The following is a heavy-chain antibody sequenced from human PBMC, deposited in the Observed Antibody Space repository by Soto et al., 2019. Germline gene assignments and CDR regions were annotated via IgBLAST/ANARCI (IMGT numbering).Heavy chain of an antibody. V-gene: IGHV3-23*01. CDR2: ISESGGGT. Sequence: EVQLLESGGGLVQPGGSLRLSCAASGFIFSNYAMAWVRQTPAKGLEWVSAISESGGGTYYADSVKGRFTVSRDNFNNTLYLQMNSLRAEDTALYYCAKDRRSGWYWLGDYWGQGVLVTVSS. CDR1: GFIFSNYA. CDR3: AKDRRSGWYWLGDY. D-gene: IGHD6-19*01. J-gene: IGHJ4*02.